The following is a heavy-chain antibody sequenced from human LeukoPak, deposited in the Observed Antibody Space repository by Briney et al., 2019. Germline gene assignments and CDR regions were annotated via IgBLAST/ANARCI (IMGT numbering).Heavy chain of an antibody. CDR3: ARDMGFSGYDLNWFDP. Sequence: GASVKVSCKASGYTFTSYYMHWVRQAPGQGLEWMGIINPSGGSTSYAQKFQGRVTMTRDTSTSTVYMELSSLRSEDTAVYYCARDMGFSGYDLNWFDPWGQGTLVTVSS. J-gene: IGHJ5*02. CDR2: INPSGGST. CDR1: GYTFTSYY. V-gene: IGHV1-46*01. D-gene: IGHD5-12*01.